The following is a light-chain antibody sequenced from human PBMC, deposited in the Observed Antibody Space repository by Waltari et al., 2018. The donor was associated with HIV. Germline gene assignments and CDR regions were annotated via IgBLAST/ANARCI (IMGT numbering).Light chain of an antibody. CDR2: RNS. CDR1: NSTFGANY. Sequence: QSVLTQPPSASGTPGQRVTISCSASNSTFGANYVYWYQQFPGAAPKLLIYRNSQRPSGVPDRFSGSKSGTSASLAISGLRSDDEANYYCATWDDSLSLWVFGGGTKLTVL. J-gene: IGLJ3*02. V-gene: IGLV1-47*01. CDR3: ATWDDSLSLWV.